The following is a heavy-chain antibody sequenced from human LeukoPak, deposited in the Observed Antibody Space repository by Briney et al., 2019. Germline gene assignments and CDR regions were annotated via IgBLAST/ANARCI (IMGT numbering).Heavy chain of an antibody. Sequence: GGSLRLSCAASGFTFSNYWMSWVRQAPGKGLEWVANIKQDGSGKNYVESAKGRFTISRDNAKNSLYLQMNSLRDEDTAIYYCAKDSPFGGNWGQGTLVTVS. V-gene: IGHV3-7*03. J-gene: IGHJ4*02. CDR3: AKDSPFGGN. D-gene: IGHD3-16*01. CDR1: GFTFSNYW. CDR2: IKQDGSGK.